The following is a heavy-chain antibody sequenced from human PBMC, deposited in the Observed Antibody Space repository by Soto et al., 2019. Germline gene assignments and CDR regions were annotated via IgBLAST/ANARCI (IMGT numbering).Heavy chain of an antibody. V-gene: IGHV3-30*18. D-gene: IGHD3-22*01. J-gene: IGHJ4*02. CDR1: GFTFSSYG. CDR3: AKDAPYYYDSSGYYGPFDY. CDR2: ISYDGSNK. Sequence: LRLSCAASGFTFSSYGIHWVRQAPGKGLEWVALISYDGSNKYYADSVKGRFTISRDNSKNTLYLQMNSLRAEDTAMYYCAKDAPYYYDSSGYYGPFDYWGQGTLVTVSS.